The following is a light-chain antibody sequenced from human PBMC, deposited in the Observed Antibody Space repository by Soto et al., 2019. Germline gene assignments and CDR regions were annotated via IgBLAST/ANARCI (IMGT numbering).Light chain of an antibody. V-gene: IGKV2D-29*02. CDR2: EIS. CDR1: QSLLHRDGKTY. Sequence: EIVMTQTPLSLSVTPGQPASISCKSSQSLLHRDGKTYLYWYLQKPGQSPQLLIYEISNRFSGVPDRFSGSGSRTDFTLKISRVEAEDVGVCMQSIQLPWTFGQGTKVEIK. J-gene: IGKJ1*01. CDR3: MQSIQLPWT.